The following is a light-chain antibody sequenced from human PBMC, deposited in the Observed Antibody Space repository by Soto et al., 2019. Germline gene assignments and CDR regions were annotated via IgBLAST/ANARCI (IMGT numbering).Light chain of an antibody. CDR1: QSVSGN. V-gene: IGKV3-15*01. J-gene: IGKJ5*01. CDR2: GAS. Sequence: EVVKTPSPATASVSPGERVRLSFRASQSVSGNLAWYQQRPGQAPRLLIYGASTRATGVPARFSGFGSGTQFTLTISSLQSEDFAVYYCQQYHNWPPITFGQGTRLEIK. CDR3: QQYHNWPPIT.